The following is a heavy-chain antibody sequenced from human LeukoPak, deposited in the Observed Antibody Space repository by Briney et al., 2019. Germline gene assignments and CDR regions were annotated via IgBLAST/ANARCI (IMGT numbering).Heavy chain of an antibody. J-gene: IGHJ4*02. CDR3: ARAVGAGTTGL. D-gene: IGHD1-7*01. Sequence: ELIGRIYTSGSTDYNPSLKSRVTISVDTSKNQFSLKLSSVTAADTAVYYCARAVGAGTTGLWGQGTLVTVSS. V-gene: IGHV4-61*02. CDR2: IYTSGST.